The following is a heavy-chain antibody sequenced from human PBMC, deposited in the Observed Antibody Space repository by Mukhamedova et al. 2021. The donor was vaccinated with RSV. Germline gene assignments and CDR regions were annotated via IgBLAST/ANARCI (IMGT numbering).Heavy chain of an antibody. J-gene: IGHJ4*02. CDR1: Y. CDR2: IYSGGST. CDR3: AVGDEYGHFDY. Sequence: YMSWVRQAPGKGLEWVSVIYSGGSTYYADSVKGRFTISRDNSKNTLYLQMNSLRAEDKAVYYCAVGDEYGHFDYWGKGTLVTVSS. V-gene: IGHV3-53*01. D-gene: IGHD4-17*01.